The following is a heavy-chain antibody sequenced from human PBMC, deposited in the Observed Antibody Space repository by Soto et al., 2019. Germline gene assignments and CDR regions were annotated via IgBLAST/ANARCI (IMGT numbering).Heavy chain of an antibody. V-gene: IGHV3-30-3*01. J-gene: IGHJ4*02. D-gene: IGHD6-19*01. Sequence: QVQLVESGGGVVQPGRSLGLSCAASGFTFSSFSLHWVRQAPGKGLEWLALISYDGSTKYNADSVKGRFTVSRDNSNNTLYLQLSSLRPEDTAVYYCARTTTVAGTPEFDYWGQGTLVTVSS. CDR3: ARTTTVAGTPEFDY. CDR2: ISYDGSTK. CDR1: GFTFSSFS.